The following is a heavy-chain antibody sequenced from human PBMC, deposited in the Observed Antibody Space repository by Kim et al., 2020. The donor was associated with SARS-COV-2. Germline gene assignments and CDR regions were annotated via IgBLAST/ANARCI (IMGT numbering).Heavy chain of an antibody. CDR1: GGTFSSYA. D-gene: IGHD2-15*01. Sequence: SVKVSCKASGGTFSSYAISWVRQAPGQGLEWMGRIIPILGIANYAQKFQGTVTITADKSTSTAYMELSSLRSEDTAVYYCARDWAVVTHMLFDYWGQGTLVTVSS. V-gene: IGHV1-69*04. CDR3: ARDWAVVTHMLFDY. J-gene: IGHJ4*02. CDR2: IIPILGIA.